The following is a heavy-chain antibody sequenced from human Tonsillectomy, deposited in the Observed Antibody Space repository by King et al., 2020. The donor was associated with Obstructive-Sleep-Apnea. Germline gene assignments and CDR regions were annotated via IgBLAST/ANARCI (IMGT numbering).Heavy chain of an antibody. Sequence: VQLQESGPGLVKPSQTLSLTCTVSGASISSGGYSWNWIRQPPGKGLEWIGYMSYIGSTFYKPSLKSRVSISLDTSKNQFSLKLNSVTAADTAVYYCARETVTTFYFDYWGQGTLVTVSS. V-gene: IGHV4-30-4*07. J-gene: IGHJ4*02. CDR1: GASISSGGYS. D-gene: IGHD4-17*01. CDR2: MSYIGST. CDR3: ARETVTTFYFDY.